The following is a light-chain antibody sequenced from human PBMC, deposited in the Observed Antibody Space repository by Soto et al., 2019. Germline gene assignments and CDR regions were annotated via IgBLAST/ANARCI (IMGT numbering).Light chain of an antibody. J-gene: IGKJ1*01. CDR3: HQYKTWPRT. Sequence: EIVMTQSPATLSVSPGERATLSCRASQSVSSNLAWYQQKPGQAPRLLIYGASTRATGIPARFSGSGSGTEFNLTISSLQSEDFAVYYCHQYKTWPRTFGQGTKVEI. CDR1: QSVSSN. CDR2: GAS. V-gene: IGKV3-15*01.